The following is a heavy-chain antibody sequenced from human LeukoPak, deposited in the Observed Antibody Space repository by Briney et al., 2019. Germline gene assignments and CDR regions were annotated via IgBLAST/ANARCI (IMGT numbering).Heavy chain of an antibody. D-gene: IGHD5-24*01. Sequence: PGGSLRLSCAASGFAFSSYGMHWVRQAPGKGLEWVALIWYDGSNKYSADSVKGRFTISRDNSKNTLYLQMNSLRAEDTAVYYCARDSRDGDGYFDYWGQGTLVTVSS. J-gene: IGHJ4*02. V-gene: IGHV3-33*01. CDR1: GFAFSSYG. CDR3: ARDSRDGDGYFDY. CDR2: IWYDGSNK.